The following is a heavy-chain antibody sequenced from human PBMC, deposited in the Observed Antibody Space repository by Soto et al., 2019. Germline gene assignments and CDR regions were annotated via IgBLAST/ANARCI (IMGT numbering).Heavy chain of an antibody. J-gene: IGHJ4*02. Sequence: GGSLRLSCAASGFTVSAFSINWLRQAPGKGMEWGSYISSSSSTIFYTDSVKGRFTVSRDNAKNSLYLQMNIVVTEDTAVYYCAGPTYSYDTSGSPAYWGQGTL. D-gene: IGHD3-22*01. CDR1: GFTVSAFS. CDR3: AGPTYSYDTSGSPAY. CDR2: ISSSSSTI. V-gene: IGHV3-48*01.